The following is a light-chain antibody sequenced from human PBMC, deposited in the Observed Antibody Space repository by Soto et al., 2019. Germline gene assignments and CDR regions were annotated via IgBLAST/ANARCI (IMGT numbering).Light chain of an antibody. CDR1: SGSIAINY. CDR3: QSYGDNNQV. J-gene: IGLJ3*02. Sequence: NFMLTQPHSVSESPGKTVTISCTGSSGSIAINYVQWFQQRPGSAPTTVIYEDNKRPSGVPDRFSCSIDSSSNSASLTISGLKTEDEADYYCQSYGDNNQVFGGGTKLTVL. V-gene: IGLV6-57*02. CDR2: EDN.